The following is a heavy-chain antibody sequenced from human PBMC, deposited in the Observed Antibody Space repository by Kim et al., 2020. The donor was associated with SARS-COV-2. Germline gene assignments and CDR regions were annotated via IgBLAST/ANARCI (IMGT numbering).Heavy chain of an antibody. J-gene: IGHJ5*02. CDR3: ARGQVAAAGINWFDP. CDR1: GGSISSSSYY. D-gene: IGHD6-13*01. V-gene: IGHV4-39*07. CDR2: IYYSGST. Sequence: SQTLSLTCTVSGGSISSSSYYWGWIRQPPGKGLEWIGSIYYSGSTYYNPSLKSRVTISVDTSKNQFSLKLSSVTAADTAVYYCARGQVAAAGINWFDPWGQGTLVTVSS.